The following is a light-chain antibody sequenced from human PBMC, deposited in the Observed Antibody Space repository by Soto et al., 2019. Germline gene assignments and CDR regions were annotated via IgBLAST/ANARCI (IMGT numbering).Light chain of an antibody. Sequence: QSALTQPPSASGSPGQSVTISCTGTGSDVASYDYVSWYQQHPGKAPKLIIYEVTKRPSGVPDRFSASKSGTTASLTVSGRQAEDEADYYCSSYADTNTLVFGGGTKLTVL. CDR1: GSDVASYDY. CDR2: EVT. J-gene: IGLJ2*01. CDR3: SSYADTNTLV. V-gene: IGLV2-8*01.